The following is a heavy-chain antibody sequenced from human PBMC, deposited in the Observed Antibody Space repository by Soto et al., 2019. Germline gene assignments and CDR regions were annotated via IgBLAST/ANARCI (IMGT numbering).Heavy chain of an antibody. Sequence: ESLKISCEASGYSFTSYWIAWVRQMPGIGLEWMGIIYPGDSDTRYSPSFQGQVTISADKSVSTAYLQWSSLKASDTAMYYCARLKLKLRLDYYGMDIWGQGTTVTVSS. D-gene: IGHD1-7*01. V-gene: IGHV5-51*01. CDR1: GYSFTSYW. CDR2: IYPGDSDT. J-gene: IGHJ6*02. CDR3: ARLKLKLRLDYYGMDI.